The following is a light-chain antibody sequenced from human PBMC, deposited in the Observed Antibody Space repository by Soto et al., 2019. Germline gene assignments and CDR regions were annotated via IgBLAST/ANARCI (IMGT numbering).Light chain of an antibody. CDR3: QQSYISPRT. CDR2: AAS. V-gene: IGKV1-39*01. J-gene: IGKJ2*01. Sequence: DIQMTQSPSSLSASVGDRVTITCRASQSINSYLNWYQQKPGKAPHLLIYAASSLQSGVPSRFGGSGSGTDFTLTSSSLQPKDFATYDCQQSYISPRTFCQGTRLEIK. CDR1: QSINSY.